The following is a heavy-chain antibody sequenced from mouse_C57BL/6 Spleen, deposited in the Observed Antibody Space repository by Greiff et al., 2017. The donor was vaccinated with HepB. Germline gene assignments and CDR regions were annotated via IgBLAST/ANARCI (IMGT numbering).Heavy chain of an antibody. J-gene: IGHJ1*03. V-gene: IGHV5-16*01. CDR2: INYDGSST. CDR3: ARTTTVADWYFDV. D-gene: IGHD1-1*01. CDR1: GFTFSDYY. Sequence: EVQRVESEGGLVQPGSSMKLSCTASGFTFSDYYMAWVRQVPEKGLEWVANINYDGSSTYYLDSLKSRFIISRDNAKNILYLQMSSLKSEDTATYYCARTTTVADWYFDVWGTGTTVTVSS.